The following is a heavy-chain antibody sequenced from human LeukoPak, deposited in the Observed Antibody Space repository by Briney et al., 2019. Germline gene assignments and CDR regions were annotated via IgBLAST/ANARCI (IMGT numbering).Heavy chain of an antibody. Sequence: SVKVSCKASGSTFTSSAMQWVRQARGQRLEWIGWIVVGSGNTNYAQKFQERVTITRDMSTSTAYMELSSLRSEDTAVYYCAVAPCSGGSCHPFDYWGQGTLVTVSS. CDR1: GSTFTSSA. J-gene: IGHJ4*02. D-gene: IGHD2-15*01. CDR2: IVVGSGNT. CDR3: AVAPCSGGSCHPFDY. V-gene: IGHV1-58*02.